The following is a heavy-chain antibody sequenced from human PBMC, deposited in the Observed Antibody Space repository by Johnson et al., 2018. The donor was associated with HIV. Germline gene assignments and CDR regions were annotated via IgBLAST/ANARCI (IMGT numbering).Heavy chain of an antibody. Sequence: VQLVESGGGVVQPGRSLRLSCAASGFTFSSYGMHWVRQAPGKGLEWVAVIWYDGSNKYYADSVKGRFTISRDNSKNTLYLQMNSLRAEDTAVYYCAKPYYDFWSGYYEYNAFDIWGQGTLVTVSS. CDR3: AKPYYDFWSGYYEYNAFDI. V-gene: IGHV3-33*06. D-gene: IGHD3-3*01. J-gene: IGHJ3*02. CDR2: IWYDGSNK. CDR1: GFTFSSYG.